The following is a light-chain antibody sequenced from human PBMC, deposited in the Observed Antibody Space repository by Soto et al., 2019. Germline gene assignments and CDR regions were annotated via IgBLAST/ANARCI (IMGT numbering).Light chain of an antibody. J-gene: IGLJ1*01. V-gene: IGLV2-14*01. Sequence: QSVLTQHPSASVSPGQSISISCTGTSGDIGSYNRVSWYQQHPGKAPKLIIYEVTDRPSGVSNRFSGSKSGNTASLTISGLQAEDEAEYYCSSYTNINTRACVFGTGTKVTVL. CDR2: EVT. CDR1: SGDIGSYNR. CDR3: SSYTNINTRACV.